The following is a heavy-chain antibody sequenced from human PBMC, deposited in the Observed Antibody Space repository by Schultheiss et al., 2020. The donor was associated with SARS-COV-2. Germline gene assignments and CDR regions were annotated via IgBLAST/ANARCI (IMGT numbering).Heavy chain of an antibody. Sequence: SETLSLTCTVSGGSISSYYWSWIRQPPGKGLEWIGRIYTSGSTNYNPSLKSRVTMSVDTSKNQFSLKLSSVTAADTAVYYCARSHGWSGYYLPSYFDYWGQGTLVTVSS. D-gene: IGHD3-3*01. J-gene: IGHJ4*02. CDR1: GGSISSYY. V-gene: IGHV4-4*07. CDR2: IYTSGST. CDR3: ARSHGWSGYYLPSYFDY.